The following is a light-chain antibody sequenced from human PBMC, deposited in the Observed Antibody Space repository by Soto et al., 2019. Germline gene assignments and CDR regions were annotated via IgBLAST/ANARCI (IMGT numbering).Light chain of an antibody. CDR3: QQSYTIPPT. CDR2: SAS. J-gene: IGKJ4*01. CDR1: QSINTY. V-gene: IGKV1-39*01. Sequence: DIPMTQSPSSLSASVGDRVTITCRASQSINTYLNWYQQKPGKAPQFFIHSASSLQSGVPSRFSGGGSGTDFTLTISNLQPEDFATYYCQQSYTIPPTFGGGTKVEIK.